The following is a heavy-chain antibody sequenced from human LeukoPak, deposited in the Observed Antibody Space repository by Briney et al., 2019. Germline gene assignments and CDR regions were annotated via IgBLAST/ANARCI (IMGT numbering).Heavy chain of an antibody. J-gene: IGHJ4*02. Sequence: SETLSLTCTVSGGSISSYYWSWIRQPPGKGLEWIGYIYYSGSTNYNPSLKSRVTISVDTSKNQFSLKLSSVTAADTAVYYCARGDHSLFDYWGRGTLVTVSS. CDR3: ARGDHSLFDY. CDR1: GGSISSYY. V-gene: IGHV4-59*01. CDR2: IYYSGST. D-gene: IGHD1-14*01.